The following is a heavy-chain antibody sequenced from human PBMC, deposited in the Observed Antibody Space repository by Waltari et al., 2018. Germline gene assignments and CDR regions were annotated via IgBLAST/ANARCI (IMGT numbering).Heavy chain of an antibody. CDR2: VDPEDGEK. Sequence: QVQLVQSGTEVKKPGASVKVSCKVSGTRLTGVSIHWVRQAPGKGLEWMGGVDPEDGEKIYAQKFQGRVTMTEDTSTDTAYMELSRLRSEDTAIYYCATVYCGGGACYKYQYYYGLDVWGQGTTVTV. D-gene: IGHD2-8*02. V-gene: IGHV1-24*01. J-gene: IGHJ6*02. CDR1: GTRLTGVS. CDR3: ATVYCGGGACYKYQYYYGLDV.